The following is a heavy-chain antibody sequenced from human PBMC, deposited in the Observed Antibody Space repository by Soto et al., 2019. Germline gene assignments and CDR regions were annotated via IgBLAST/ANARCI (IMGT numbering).Heavy chain of an antibody. CDR1: GGSISRGGYS. V-gene: IGHV4-30-2*01. D-gene: IGHD6-19*01. J-gene: IGHJ4*01. Sequence: PSETLSLTCAVSGGSISRGGYSWSWFRQPPGKGLEWIGYIYHSGSTYYNPSLKSRVTISVDRSKNQFSLKLSSVTAADTAVYYCARAYGSNFDYRAQRTLVTVSS. CDR2: IYHSGST. CDR3: ARAYGSNFDY.